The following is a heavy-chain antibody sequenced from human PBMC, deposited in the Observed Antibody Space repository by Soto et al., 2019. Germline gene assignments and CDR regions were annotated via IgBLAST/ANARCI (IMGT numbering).Heavy chain of an antibody. V-gene: IGHV1-69*13. CDR3: ARGYYGSGNYYGMDV. CDR1: GGTFSSYA. Sequence: SVKVSCTASGGTFSSYAISWVRQAPGQGLEWMGGIIPIFGTANYAQKFQGRVTITADESTSTAYMELSSLRSEDTAVYYCARGYYGSGNYYGMDVWGQGTTVTVSS. D-gene: IGHD3-10*01. J-gene: IGHJ6*02. CDR2: IIPIFGTA.